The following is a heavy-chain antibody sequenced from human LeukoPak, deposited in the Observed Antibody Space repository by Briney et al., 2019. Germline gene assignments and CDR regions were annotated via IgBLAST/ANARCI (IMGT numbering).Heavy chain of an antibody. Sequence: ASVKVSCKASGYTFTGYYMHWVRQAPGQGLEWMGRTNPNSGGTNYAQKFQGRVTMTRDTSISTAYMELSRLRSDDTAVYYCARDDDFWSGYYTVRFDPWGQGTLVTVSS. CDR2: TNPNSGGT. V-gene: IGHV1-2*06. CDR3: ARDDDFWSGYYTVRFDP. J-gene: IGHJ5*02. CDR1: GYTFTGYY. D-gene: IGHD3-3*01.